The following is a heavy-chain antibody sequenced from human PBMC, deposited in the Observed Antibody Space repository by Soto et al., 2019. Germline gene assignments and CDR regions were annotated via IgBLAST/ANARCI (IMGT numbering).Heavy chain of an antibody. D-gene: IGHD2-15*01. J-gene: IGHJ4*02. Sequence: QVQLVQSGAEVKKPGASVKVSCKASGYTFTSYAMHWVRQAPGQRLEWMGWINAGNGNTKYSQKFQGRVTITRDTSASTAYMELSSLRSEDTAVYYCARDIVVVVAATPTPPFDYWGQGTLVTVSS. CDR3: ARDIVVVVAATPTPPFDY. CDR1: GYTFTSYA. V-gene: IGHV1-3*01. CDR2: INAGNGNT.